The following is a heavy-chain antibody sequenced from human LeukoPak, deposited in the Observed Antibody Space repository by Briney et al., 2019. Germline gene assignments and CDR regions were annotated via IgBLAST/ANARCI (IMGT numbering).Heavy chain of an antibody. J-gene: IGHJ6*03. Sequence: PSQTLSLTCTVSGGSISSGSYYWSWIRQPAGKGLEWIGRIYTSGSTNYNPYLKSRVIISVDTSKNQFSLKLSSVTAADTAVYYCARGKSNYYRYDYYMDVWGKGTTVTVSS. D-gene: IGHD4/OR15-4a*01. V-gene: IGHV4-61*02. CDR1: GGSISSGSYY. CDR3: ARGKSNYYRYDYYMDV. CDR2: IYTSGST.